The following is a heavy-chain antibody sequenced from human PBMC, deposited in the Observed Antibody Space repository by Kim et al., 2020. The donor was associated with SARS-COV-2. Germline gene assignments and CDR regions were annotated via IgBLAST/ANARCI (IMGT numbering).Heavy chain of an antibody. CDR1: GYTFTKYG. Sequence: ASVKVSCKTSGYTFTKYGISWVRQAPGQGLEWMGWISADNGNTHYDQKLQGRVTMTTDTSTNTAYMELRSLRSDDTAIYYRARDEFVDYLGVFDYWGQG. CDR3: ARDEFVDYLGVFDY. V-gene: IGHV1-18*04. D-gene: IGHD4-17*01. J-gene: IGHJ4*02. CDR2: ISADNGNT.